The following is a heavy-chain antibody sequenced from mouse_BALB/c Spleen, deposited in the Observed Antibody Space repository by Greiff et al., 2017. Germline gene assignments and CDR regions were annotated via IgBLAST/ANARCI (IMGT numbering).Heavy chain of an antibody. CDR1: GYSITSDYA. CDR3: ARSLRYYAMDY. CDR2: ISYSGST. V-gene: IGHV3-2*02. D-gene: IGHD1-1*01. Sequence: EVQGVESGPGLVKPSQSLSLTCTVTGYSITSDYAWNWIRQFPGNKLEWMGYISYSGSTSYNPSLKSRISITRDTSKNQFFLQLNSVTTEDTATYYCARSLRYYAMDYWGQGTSVTVSS. J-gene: IGHJ4*01.